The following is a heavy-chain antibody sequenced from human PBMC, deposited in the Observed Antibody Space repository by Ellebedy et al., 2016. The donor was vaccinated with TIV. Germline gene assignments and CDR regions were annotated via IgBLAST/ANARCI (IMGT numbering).Heavy chain of an antibody. CDR2: IYYSGST. CDR1: GGSISSYY. V-gene: IGHV4-39*07. D-gene: IGHD2-2*02. CDR3: ASLCSSTSCYRANLDY. Sequence: MPSETLSLTCTVSGGSISSYYWGWIRQPPGKGLEWIGSIYYSGSTYYNPSLKSRVTISLDTSKNQFSLELSSVTAADTAVYSCASLCSSTSCYRANLDYWGQGTLVTVSS. J-gene: IGHJ4*02.